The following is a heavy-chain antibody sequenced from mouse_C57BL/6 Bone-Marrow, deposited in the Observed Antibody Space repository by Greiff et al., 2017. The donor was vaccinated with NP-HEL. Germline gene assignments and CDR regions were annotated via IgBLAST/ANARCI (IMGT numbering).Heavy chain of an antibody. Sequence: DVKLVESGPVLVKPGPSVKISCKASGFTFTDYYMHWVKQSHGKSLEWIGLVYPYNGGTSYNQKFKGKATLTVDTSSSTAYMELNSLTSEDSAVYYCAAHYSPYYGSSWGIAYWGQGTLVTVSA. V-gene: IGHV1-36*01. CDR2: VYPYNGGT. CDR1: GFTFTDYY. J-gene: IGHJ3*01. D-gene: IGHD1-1*01. CDR3: AAHYSPYYGSSWGIAY.